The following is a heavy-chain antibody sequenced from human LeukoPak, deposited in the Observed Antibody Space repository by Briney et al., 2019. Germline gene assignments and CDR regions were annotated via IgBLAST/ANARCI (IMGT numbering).Heavy chain of an antibody. CDR3: ARPSGSYSDYYYGMDV. V-gene: IGHV5-51*01. CDR1: GYNFDTYW. J-gene: IGHJ6*02. D-gene: IGHD1-26*01. CDR2: VYPDDSDT. Sequence: GESLKISCKASGYNFDTYWIGWVRQMPGKGLEGMGIVYPDDSDTRYNPSFQDHVTVSVDKSITTAYLHWSSLKASDTAMYYCARPSGSYSDYYYGMDVWGQGTTVTVSS.